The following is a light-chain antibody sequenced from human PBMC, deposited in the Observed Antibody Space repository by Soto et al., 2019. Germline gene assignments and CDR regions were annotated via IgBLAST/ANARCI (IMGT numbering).Light chain of an antibody. CDR2: EIS. Sequence: QSALTQPASMSGSPGQPITISCTGTRTDAGGYNYVSWHQQHPAKVPKLLIYEISNRPSGVSNRFSGSKCGSTASLTISGLPREDEGDYYCSSYTRSNAWVFGGGTKLTVL. CDR3: SSYTRSNAWV. V-gene: IGLV2-14*01. J-gene: IGLJ3*02. CDR1: RTDAGGYNY.